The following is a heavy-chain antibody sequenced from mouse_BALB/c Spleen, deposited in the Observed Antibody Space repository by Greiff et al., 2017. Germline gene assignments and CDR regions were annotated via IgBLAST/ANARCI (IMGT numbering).Heavy chain of an antibody. D-gene: IGHD2-3*01. CDR1: GFTFSSYT. Sequence: EVQLVESGGGLVQPGGSLKLSCAASGFTFSSYTMSWVRQTPEKRLEWVAYISHGGGSTYYPDTVKGRFTISRDNAKNTLYLQMSSLKSEDTAMYYCARQDGYYEGFDYWGQGTTLTVSS. CDR3: ARQDGYYEGFDY. V-gene: IGHV5-12-2*01. J-gene: IGHJ2*01. CDR2: ISHGGGST.